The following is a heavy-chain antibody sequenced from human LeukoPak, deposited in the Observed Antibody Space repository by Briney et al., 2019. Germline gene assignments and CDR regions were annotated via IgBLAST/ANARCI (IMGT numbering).Heavy chain of an antibody. CDR2: ISSSGSTL. CDR3: ARRRYNWNAIDY. Sequence: GGSLRLSCAASGFTFSDYYMSWIRLAPGKGLEWVSYISSSGSTLYYADSVKGRITISRDNAKNSLYLQMNSLRAEDTAVYYCARRRYNWNAIDYWGQGTLVTVSS. D-gene: IGHD1-20*01. V-gene: IGHV3-11*01. CDR1: GFTFSDYY. J-gene: IGHJ4*02.